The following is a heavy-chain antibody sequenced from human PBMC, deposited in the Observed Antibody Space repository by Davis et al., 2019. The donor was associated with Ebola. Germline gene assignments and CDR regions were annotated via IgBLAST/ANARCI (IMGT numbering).Heavy chain of an antibody. D-gene: IGHD6-6*01. Sequence: GGSLRLSCAASGFTFSSYWMSWVRQAPGKGLEWVANINQDGSEKYFVESVKGRFTISRDNAKNALYLQMNSLRVEDTAVYYCARFSRGSIESYWGQGTLVTVSS. CDR2: INQDGSEK. V-gene: IGHV3-7*01. CDR1: GFTFSSYW. CDR3: ARFSRGSIESY. J-gene: IGHJ4*02.